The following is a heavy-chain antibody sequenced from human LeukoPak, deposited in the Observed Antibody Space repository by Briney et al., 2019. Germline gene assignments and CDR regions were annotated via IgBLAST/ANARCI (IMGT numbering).Heavy chain of an antibody. CDR1: GGSISTSSYY. V-gene: IGHV4-39*07. Sequence: SETLSLTCTVSGGSISTSSYYWGWIRQPPGKGLEWIGSMYYSGSTYYNPSLKSRVTISVDTSKNQFSLKLSSVTAADTAMYYCARGRGYSGHGDLPWFDPWGQGTLVTVSS. CDR3: ARGRGYSGHGDLPWFDP. CDR2: MYYSGST. J-gene: IGHJ5*02. D-gene: IGHD5-12*01.